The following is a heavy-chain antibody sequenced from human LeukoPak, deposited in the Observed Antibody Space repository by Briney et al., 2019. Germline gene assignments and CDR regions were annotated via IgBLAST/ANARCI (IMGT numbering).Heavy chain of an antibody. CDR1: GYSISSDYY. CDR2: IYHSGST. CDR3: ARDVAARPDYFDY. Sequence: SETLSLTCAVSGYSISSDYYWGWIRQPPGKGLEWIGTIYHSGSTYYNPSLKSRVTISVDTSKNLFSLKLSSVTAADTAVYYCARDVAARPDYFDYWGQGTLVTVSS. J-gene: IGHJ4*02. V-gene: IGHV4-38-2*02. D-gene: IGHD6-6*01.